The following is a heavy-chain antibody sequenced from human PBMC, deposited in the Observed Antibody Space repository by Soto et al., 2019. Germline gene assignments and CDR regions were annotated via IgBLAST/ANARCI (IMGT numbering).Heavy chain of an antibody. CDR1: GGSISSYY. CDR3: ARGRRAYYYDSSGFFDY. J-gene: IGHJ4*02. D-gene: IGHD3-22*01. CDR2: IYYSGST. Sequence: SETLSLTCTVSGGSISSYYWSWIRQPPWKGLEWIGYIYYSGSTNYNPSLKSRVTISVDTSKNQFSLKLSSVTAADTAVYYCARGRRAYYYDSSGFFDYWGQGTLVTVSS. V-gene: IGHV4-59*12.